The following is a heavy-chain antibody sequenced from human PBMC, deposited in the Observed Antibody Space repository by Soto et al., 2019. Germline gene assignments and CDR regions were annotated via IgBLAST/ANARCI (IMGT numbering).Heavy chain of an antibody. J-gene: IGHJ6*02. V-gene: IGHV3-30*18. CDR2: ISYDGSNK. CDR3: AKDRGGGRRSSSWYAKRYYYYGMDV. D-gene: IGHD6-13*01. Sequence: QVQLVESGGGVVQPGRSLRLACAASGFTFSSYGMHWVRQAPGKGLGWGAVISYDGSNKYYADSVKGRLTISRDNSKNTLYLQMNSLRAEDTAVYYCAKDRGGGRRSSSWYAKRYYYYGMDVWGQGTTVTVSS. CDR1: GFTFSSYG.